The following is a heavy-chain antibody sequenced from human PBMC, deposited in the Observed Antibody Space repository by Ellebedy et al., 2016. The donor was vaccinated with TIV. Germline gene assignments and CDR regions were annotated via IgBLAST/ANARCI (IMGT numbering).Heavy chain of an antibody. CDR3: ARTIGYCSGGSCYSYWFDP. D-gene: IGHD2-15*01. V-gene: IGHV3-23*01. J-gene: IGHJ5*02. CDR1: GFTFSSYA. Sequence: GGSLRLSXAASGFTFSSYAMSWVRQAPGKGLDWVSAMSGSGGATYYADSVKGRFTISRDNSKNTLYLQMNSLRAEDTAVYYCARTIGYCSGGSCYSYWFDPWGQGTLVTVSS. CDR2: MSGSGGAT.